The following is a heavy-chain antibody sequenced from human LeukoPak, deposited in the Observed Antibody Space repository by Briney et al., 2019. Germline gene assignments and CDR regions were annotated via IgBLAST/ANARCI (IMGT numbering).Heavy chain of an antibody. CDR1: GGTFSSYA. J-gene: IGHJ3*02. Sequence: GASVKVSCKASGGTFSSYAISWVRQAPAQGLEWMGGIIPIFGTANYAQKFQGRVTITTDESTSTAYMELSSLRSEDTAVYYCARGFRAARLRGEAFDIWGQGTMVTVSS. CDR3: ARGFRAARLRGEAFDI. D-gene: IGHD6-6*01. V-gene: IGHV1-69*05. CDR2: IIPIFGTA.